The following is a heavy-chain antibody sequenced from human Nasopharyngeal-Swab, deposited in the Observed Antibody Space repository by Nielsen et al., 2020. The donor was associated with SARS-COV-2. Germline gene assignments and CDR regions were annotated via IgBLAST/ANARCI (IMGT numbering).Heavy chain of an antibody. CDR2: ISYDGSNK. Sequence: GGSLRLSCAASGFTFSSYGMHWVRQAPGKGLEGVAVISYDGSNKYYADSVKGRFTISRDNSKNTLYLQMNSLRAEDTAVYYCARGGRTTWAYCSGGSCYSGPVVQKRYSGLDYWGQGTLVTVSS. J-gene: IGHJ4*02. D-gene: IGHD2-15*01. CDR3: ARGGRTTWAYCSGGSCYSGPVVQKRYSGLDY. V-gene: IGHV3-30*03. CDR1: GFTFSSYG.